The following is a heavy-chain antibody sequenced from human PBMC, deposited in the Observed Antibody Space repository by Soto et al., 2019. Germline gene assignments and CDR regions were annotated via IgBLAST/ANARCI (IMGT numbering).Heavy chain of an antibody. J-gene: IGHJ4*02. V-gene: IGHV3-74*01. CDR3: AREYYGLLTGYYNDH. CDR1: GFPFSSYW. CDR2: ISGDGTTI. D-gene: IGHD3-9*01. Sequence: EVQLVESGGDSVQPGGSLRLSCAASGFPFSSYWMHWVRHTPGKGLEWVSRISGDGTTIYYADSVTGRFTVSRDNAKNTLSLQMSGLGAEDTAVYYCAREYYGLLTGYYNDHWGQGTLVSFSS.